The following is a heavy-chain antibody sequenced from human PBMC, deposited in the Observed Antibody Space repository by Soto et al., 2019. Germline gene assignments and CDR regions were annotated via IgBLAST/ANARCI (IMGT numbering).Heavy chain of an antibody. CDR2: ISYDGSNK. CDR1: GFTFSSYA. J-gene: IGHJ6*02. V-gene: IGHV3-30-3*01. Sequence: GGSLRLSCAASGFTFSSYAMHWVRQAPGKGLEWVAVISYDGSNKYYADSVKGRFTISRDNSKNTLYLQMNSLRAEDTAVYYCAREGKWFGEFLYYYGMDVWGQGTTVTVSS. CDR3: AREGKWFGEFLYYYGMDV. D-gene: IGHD3-10*01.